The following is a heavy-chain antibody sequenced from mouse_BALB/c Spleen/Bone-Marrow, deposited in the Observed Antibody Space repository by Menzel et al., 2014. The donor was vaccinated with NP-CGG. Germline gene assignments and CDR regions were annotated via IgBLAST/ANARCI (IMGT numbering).Heavy chain of an antibody. J-gene: IGHJ2*01. CDR1: GFNIKDTY. Sequence: VQLQQSGAELVKPGASVKLSCTASGFNIKDTYMHWVKQRPEQSLEWIGRIDPANGNTKYDPKFQGKATITADTSSNTAYLQLSSLTSEDTAVYYCARYSYGSRGYYFDYWGQSTTLTVSS. V-gene: IGHV14-3*02. CDR2: IDPANGNT. D-gene: IGHD1-1*01. CDR3: ARYSYGSRGYYFDY.